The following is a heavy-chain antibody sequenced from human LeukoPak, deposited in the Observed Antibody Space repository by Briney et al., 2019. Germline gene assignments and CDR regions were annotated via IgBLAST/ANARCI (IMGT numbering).Heavy chain of an antibody. D-gene: IGHD3-22*01. V-gene: IGHV1-8*01. J-gene: IGHJ4*02. Sequence: ASVKVSCKASGYTFTSYDINWVRQATGQGLEWMGWMNPNSGNTGYAQKFQGRVTMTRNTSISTAYMELSSLRSKDTAVYYCARAQTYYYDSSGYCFDYWGQGTLVTVSS. CDR3: ARAQTYYYDSSGYCFDY. CDR1: GYTFTSYD. CDR2: MNPNSGNT.